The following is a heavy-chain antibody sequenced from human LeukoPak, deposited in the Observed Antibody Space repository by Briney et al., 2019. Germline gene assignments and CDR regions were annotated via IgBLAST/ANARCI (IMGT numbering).Heavy chain of an antibody. CDR2: IIPIFGTA. J-gene: IGHJ5*02. CDR3: ARVRPSLYSSLNWFDP. CDR1: GGTFSSYA. V-gene: IGHV1-69*05. Sequence: ASVKVSCKASGGTFSSYAISWVRQAPGQGLEWMGGIIPIFGTANYARKFQGRVTITTDGSTSTAYMELSSLRSEDTAVYYCARVRPSLYSSLNWFDPWGQGTLVTVSS. D-gene: IGHD6-6*01.